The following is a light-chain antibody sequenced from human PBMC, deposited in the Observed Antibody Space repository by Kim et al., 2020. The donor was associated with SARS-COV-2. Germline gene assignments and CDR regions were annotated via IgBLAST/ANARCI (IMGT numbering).Light chain of an antibody. Sequence: LSPGERTTRSCRASQRVSSNYLAWYQQKPGQAPRLLIYAASTRATGIPDRFSGSGSGTDFSLTINGLEPEDLAVYYCQQYGSTPCTFGQGTKLEI. J-gene: IGKJ2*02. V-gene: IGKV3-20*01. CDR3: QQYGSTPCT. CDR1: QRVSSNY. CDR2: AAS.